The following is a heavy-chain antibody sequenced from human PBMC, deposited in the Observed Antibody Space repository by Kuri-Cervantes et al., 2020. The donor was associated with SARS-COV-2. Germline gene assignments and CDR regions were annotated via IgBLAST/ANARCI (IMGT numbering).Heavy chain of an antibody. V-gene: IGHV3-53*01. J-gene: IGHJ4*02. Sequence: ETLSLTCAASGFTVSSNYMSWVRQAPGKGLEWVSVIYSGGSTYYADSVKGRFTISRDNSKNTLYLQMKILRAEDTAVYYCARGPDCSSTSCDLGFDYWGQGTLVTVSS. D-gene: IGHD2-2*01. CDR2: IYSGGST. CDR3: ARGPDCSSTSCDLGFDY. CDR1: GFTVSSNY.